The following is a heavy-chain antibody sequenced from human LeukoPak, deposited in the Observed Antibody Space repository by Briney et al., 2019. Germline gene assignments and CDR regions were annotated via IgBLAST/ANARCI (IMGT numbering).Heavy chain of an antibody. CDR2: IYSGGST. CDR3: ASGYYYDTAGRRDFDY. V-gene: IGHV3-53*01. Sequence: GGSLRLSCAASGFTVSSNYMSWVRQAPGKGLEWVSVIYSGGSTYYADSVKGRFTISRDNSKNTLYLQMNSLRAEDTAVYYCASGYYYDTAGRRDFDYWGQGTLVTVSS. J-gene: IGHJ4*02. CDR1: GFTVSSNY. D-gene: IGHD3-22*01.